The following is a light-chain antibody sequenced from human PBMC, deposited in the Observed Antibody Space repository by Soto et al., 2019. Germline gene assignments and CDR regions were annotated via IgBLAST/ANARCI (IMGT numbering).Light chain of an antibody. J-gene: IGKJ2*01. CDR2: KAS. Sequence: DIQMTQSPSTLSASVGDRVTITCRASQTISSWLTWYQQKPGKAPKFMIFKASTLETGVPSRFSGSGSGTEFTLTISSLQPDDFATYYCQQYNSFPFTFGQGTKLEIK. V-gene: IGKV1-5*03. CDR3: QQYNSFPFT. CDR1: QTISSW.